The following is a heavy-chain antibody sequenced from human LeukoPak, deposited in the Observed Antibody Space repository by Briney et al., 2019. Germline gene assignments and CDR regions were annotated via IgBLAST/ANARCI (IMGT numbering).Heavy chain of an antibody. J-gene: IGHJ4*02. CDR3: VRDLGY. Sequence: PGGSLRLSCAASGFSVSSNFMSLVRQAPGKGLEWVSIIYIGGSTFYADSVKGRFTISRDNSKNALYLQMNSLRAEDTAVYYCVRDLGYWGQGTLVTVSS. CDR2: IYIGGST. V-gene: IGHV3-66*01. CDR1: GFSVSSNF.